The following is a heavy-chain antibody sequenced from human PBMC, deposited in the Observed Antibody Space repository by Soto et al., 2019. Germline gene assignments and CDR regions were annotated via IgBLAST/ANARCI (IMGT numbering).Heavy chain of an antibody. CDR2: IYYSGST. CDR1: GGSISSSSYY. J-gene: IGHJ4*02. CDR3: ARHSAYDSTKYYFDY. Sequence: SETLSLTCTVSGGSISSSSYYWGWIRQPPGKGLEWIGSIYYSGSTYYNPSLKSRVTISVDTSKNQFSLKLSSVTAADTAVYYCARHSAYDSTKYYFDYWGQGTLVTVSS. V-gene: IGHV4-39*01. D-gene: IGHD5-12*01.